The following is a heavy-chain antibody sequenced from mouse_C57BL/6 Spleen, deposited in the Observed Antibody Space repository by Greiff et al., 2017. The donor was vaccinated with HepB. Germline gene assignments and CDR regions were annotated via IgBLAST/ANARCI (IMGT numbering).Heavy chain of an antibody. CDR3: ARRNSNFSWFAY. D-gene: IGHD2-5*01. CDR1: GFTFSSYG. CDR2: ISSGGSYT. V-gene: IGHV5-6*01. J-gene: IGHJ3*01. Sequence: EVHLVESGGDLVKPGGSLKLSCAASGFTFSSYGMSWVRQTPDKRLEWVATISSGGSYTYYPDSVKGRFTISRDNAKNTLYLQMSSLKSEDTAMYYCARRNSNFSWFAYWGQGTLVTVSA.